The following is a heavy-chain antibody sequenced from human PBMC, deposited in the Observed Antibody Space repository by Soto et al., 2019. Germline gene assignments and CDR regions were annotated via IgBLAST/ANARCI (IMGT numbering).Heavy chain of an antibody. CDR3: AKSPRGEMATD. D-gene: IGHD5-12*01. CDR1: GYTFINYH. Sequence: QVQLVXSXXXXXXXGASVTVSYKASGYTFINYHITWVRQAPGQGLEWMAWINTYNGMTDYAQKFQGRVTMTRDTSTSTAYMELRNLGSDDTAVYFCAKSPRGEMATDWGQGTLVTVSS. CDR2: INTYNGMT. V-gene: IGHV1-18*01. J-gene: IGHJ4*02.